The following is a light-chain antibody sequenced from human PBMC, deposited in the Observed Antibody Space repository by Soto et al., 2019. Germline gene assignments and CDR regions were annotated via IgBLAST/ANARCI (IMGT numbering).Light chain of an antibody. J-gene: IGLJ2*01. CDR2: EVT. Sequence: QSALTQTASVSGSPGQSITISCTGTSSDVGSYDLVSWYQQLPGKVPKLMIYEVTKRPSGISYRFSGSKSGNTASLTISGLQADDEADYYCCSYTRSSTVIFGGGTKLTVL. CDR1: SSDVGSYDL. CDR3: CSYTRSSTVI. V-gene: IGLV2-23*02.